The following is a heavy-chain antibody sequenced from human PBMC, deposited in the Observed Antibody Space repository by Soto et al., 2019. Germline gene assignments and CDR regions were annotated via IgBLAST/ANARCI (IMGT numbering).Heavy chain of an antibody. D-gene: IGHD4-17*01. CDR3: ARDWSYGDSTPYYYYYGMDV. CDR2: ISSSSSYI. J-gene: IGHJ6*02. V-gene: IGHV3-21*01. CDR1: GFTFSSYS. Sequence: GGSLRLSCAASGFTFSSYSMNWVRQAPGKGLEWVSSISSSSSYIYYADSVKGRFTISRDNAKNSLYLQMNSLRAEDTAVYYCARDWSYGDSTPYYYYYGMDVWGQGTTVTVSS.